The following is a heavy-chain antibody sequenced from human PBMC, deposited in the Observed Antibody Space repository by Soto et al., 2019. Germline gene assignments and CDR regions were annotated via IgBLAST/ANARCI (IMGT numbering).Heavy chain of an antibody. D-gene: IGHD4-4*01. CDR2: INPNSGDT. V-gene: IGHV1-2*02. CDR3: ARARTNDYNTSDYDF. CDR1: GYTFIGYY. Sequence: GASVKVSCKASGYTFIGYYMHWVRQPPGQGLEWMGWINPNSGDTNYAQKFQGRVTMTRDTSISTAYTELSRLRFDDTAVYYCARARTNDYNTSDYDFWGQGTLVTVSS. J-gene: IGHJ4*02.